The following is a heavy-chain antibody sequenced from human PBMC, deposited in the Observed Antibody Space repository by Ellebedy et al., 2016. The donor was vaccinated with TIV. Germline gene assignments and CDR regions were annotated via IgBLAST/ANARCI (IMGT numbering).Heavy chain of an antibody. CDR1: GFDVSSYF. J-gene: IGHJ5*02. D-gene: IGHD4-17*01. CDR2: VYKDGGT. Sequence: GGSLRLSCAAFGFDVSSYFMSWVRLAPGKGLEWVSIVYKDGGTNYTDSVMGRFTVSRDTSENTLYLQMDSLRAEDTAVYYCARDPRGGGDYGDNCFDPWGQGTLVTVSS. V-gene: IGHV3-66*01. CDR3: ARDPRGGGDYGDNCFDP.